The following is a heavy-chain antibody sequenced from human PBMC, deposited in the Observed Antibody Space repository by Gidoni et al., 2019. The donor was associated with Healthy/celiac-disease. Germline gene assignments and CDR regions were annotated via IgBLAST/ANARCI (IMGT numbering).Heavy chain of an antibody. Sequence: QVQLVESGGGVVQPGRSLILSCASSVFTFRSYCRHWVRQDPGKGLEWVAVRWYDGSNKDYADSVKGRFTIARENSKNTMYLKMNSLRAEDTAVYYCARDSNGDSADYWGQGTLVTVSA. J-gene: IGHJ4*02. CDR3: ARDSNGDSADY. V-gene: IGHV3-33*01. CDR1: VFTFRSYC. CDR2: RWYDGSNK. D-gene: IGHD2-8*01.